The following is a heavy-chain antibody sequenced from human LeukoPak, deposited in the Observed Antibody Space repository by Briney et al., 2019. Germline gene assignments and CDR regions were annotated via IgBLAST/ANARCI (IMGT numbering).Heavy chain of an antibody. CDR1: GYTFTSYG. Sequence: ASVKVSCKASGYTFTSYGISWVRQAPGQGLEWMGWISAYNGNTNYAQKLQGRVTMTTDTSTSTAYMELRSLRSDDTAVYYCARLSGSYYHYYYMDVWGKGTTVTVSS. V-gene: IGHV1-18*01. CDR2: ISAYNGNT. D-gene: IGHD1-26*01. CDR3: ARLSGSYYHYYYMDV. J-gene: IGHJ6*03.